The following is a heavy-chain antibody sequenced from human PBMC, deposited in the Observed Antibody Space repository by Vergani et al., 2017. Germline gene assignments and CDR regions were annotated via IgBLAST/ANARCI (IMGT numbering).Heavy chain of an antibody. J-gene: IGHJ5*02. CDR2: IIPIFGTA. Sequence: QVQLVQSGAEVKKPGSSVKVSCKASGGTFSSYAISWVRQAPGQGLEWMGGIIPIFGTANYAQKFQGRVTITADESTSTAYMELSSLRSEDTAVYYCARDWAPFAATFGDWFDPWGQGTLVTVSS. CDR3: ARDWAPFAATFGDWFDP. D-gene: IGHD3-16*01. CDR1: GGTFSSYA. V-gene: IGHV1-69*01.